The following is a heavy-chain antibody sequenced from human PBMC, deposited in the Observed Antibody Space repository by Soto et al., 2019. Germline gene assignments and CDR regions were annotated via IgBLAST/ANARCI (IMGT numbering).Heavy chain of an antibody. CDR2: IYYAGST. J-gene: IGHJ4*02. V-gene: IGHV4-59*08. CDR3: ATYCISTSCYSTAAFDY. D-gene: IGHD2-2*01. CDR1: GGSMISYY. Sequence: SETLSLTCTVSGGSMISYYWSWIRQPPGRGLEWIGFIYYAGSTNYNPSLKSRVTISVDTSKNQFSLKLSSVTAADTAVYYCATYCISTSCYSTAAFDYWGQGTLVTVSS.